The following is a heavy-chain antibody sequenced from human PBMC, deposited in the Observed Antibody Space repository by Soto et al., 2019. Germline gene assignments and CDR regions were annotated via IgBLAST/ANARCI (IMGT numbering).Heavy chain of an antibody. V-gene: IGHV4-59*01. CDR3: ARDTAMVPATYYYAMDV. Sequence: TSETLSLTCTVSGGSISTYYWSWIRQPPGKGLEWIGYIYDSGSTNYNPSLKSRVTISVDTSKNQFSLKLSSVTAADTAVYYCARDTAMVPATYYYAMDVWGQGTTVTVSS. CDR2: IYDSGST. CDR1: GGSISTYY. D-gene: IGHD5-18*01. J-gene: IGHJ6*02.